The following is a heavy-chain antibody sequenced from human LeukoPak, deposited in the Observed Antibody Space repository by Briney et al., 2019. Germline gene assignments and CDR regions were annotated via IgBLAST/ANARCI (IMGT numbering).Heavy chain of an antibody. CDR1: GYTFTSYY. Sequence: ASVKVSCKASGYTFTSYYMHWVRQAPGQGLEWMGWINPKSGVTNYAQNFQGRVTMTRDTSISTAYMELSRLRSDDTAVYYCARVMTDSYGSSWYVWFDPWGQGTLVIVSS. D-gene: IGHD6-13*01. J-gene: IGHJ5*02. V-gene: IGHV1-2*02. CDR3: ARVMTDSYGSSWYVWFDP. CDR2: INPKSGVT.